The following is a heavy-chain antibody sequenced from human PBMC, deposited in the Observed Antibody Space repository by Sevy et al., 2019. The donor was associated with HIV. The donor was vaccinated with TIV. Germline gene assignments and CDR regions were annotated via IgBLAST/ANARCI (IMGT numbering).Heavy chain of an antibody. D-gene: IGHD6-19*01. Sequence: GGSLRLSCAASGFTFSSYAMSWVRQAPGKGLEWVSAISGSGGSTYYADSVKGRFTISRDNSKNTLYLQMNSLRAEDTAVYYCAKATAVAAKTPFYFDYWGQGTLVTVSS. CDR3: AKATAVAAKTPFYFDY. V-gene: IGHV3-23*01. J-gene: IGHJ4*02. CDR1: GFTFSSYA. CDR2: ISGSGGST.